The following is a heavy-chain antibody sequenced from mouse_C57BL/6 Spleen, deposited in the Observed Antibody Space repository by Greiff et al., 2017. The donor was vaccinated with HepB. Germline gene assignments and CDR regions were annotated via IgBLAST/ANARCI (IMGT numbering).Heavy chain of an antibody. D-gene: IGHD2-2*01. CDR1: GYAFSSYW. CDR2: IYPGDGDT. J-gene: IGHJ3*01. Sequence: QVQLQQSGAELVKPGASVKISCKASGYAFSSYWMNWVKQRPGKGLEWIGQIYPGDGDTNYNGKFKGKATLTADKSSSTAYMQRSSLTSEDSAVYFCARDGYDRAWFAYWGQGTLVTVSA. V-gene: IGHV1-80*01. CDR3: ARDGYDRAWFAY.